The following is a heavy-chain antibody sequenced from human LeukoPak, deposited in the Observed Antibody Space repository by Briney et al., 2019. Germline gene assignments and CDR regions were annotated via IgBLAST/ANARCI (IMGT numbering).Heavy chain of an antibody. CDR1: GFTFSSYS. V-gene: IGHV3-21*01. J-gene: IGHJ4*02. Sequence: GGSLRLSCAASGFTFSSYSMNWVRQAPGKGLEWVSSISSSSSYIYYADSVKGRFTISRDNAKNSLYLQINSLRAEDTAVYYCARDERQLYDYWGQGTLVTVSS. D-gene: IGHD6-13*01. CDR2: ISSSSSYI. CDR3: ARDERQLYDY.